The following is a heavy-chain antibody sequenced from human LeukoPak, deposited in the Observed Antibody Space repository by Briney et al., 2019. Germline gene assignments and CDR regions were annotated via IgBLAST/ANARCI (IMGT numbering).Heavy chain of an antibody. J-gene: IGHJ4*02. D-gene: IGHD2-2*02. CDR2: IYSGGST. Sequence: GGSLRLSCAASGFTVSSNYMSWVRQAPGKGLEWVSVIYSGGSTYYADSVKGRFTISRDNSKNTLYLQMNSLRAEDTAVYYCAKGRLGYCSSTSCYTLDYWGQGTLVTVSS. CDR1: GFTVSSNY. CDR3: AKGRLGYCSSTSCYTLDY. V-gene: IGHV3-66*01.